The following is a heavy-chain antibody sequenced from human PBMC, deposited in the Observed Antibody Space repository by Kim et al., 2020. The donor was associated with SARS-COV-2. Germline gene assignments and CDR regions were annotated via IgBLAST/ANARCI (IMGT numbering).Heavy chain of an antibody. CDR1: GFTFSSYG. D-gene: IGHD4-17*01. CDR3: AKVYGDFDPDAFDI. J-gene: IGHJ3*02. CDR2: ISYDGSNK. V-gene: IGHV3-30*18. Sequence: GGSLRLSCAASGFTFSSYGMHWVRQAPGKGLEWVAVISYDGSNKYYADSVKGRFTISRDNSKNTLYLQMNSLRAEDTAVYYCAKVYGDFDPDAFDIWGQGTVVTVSS.